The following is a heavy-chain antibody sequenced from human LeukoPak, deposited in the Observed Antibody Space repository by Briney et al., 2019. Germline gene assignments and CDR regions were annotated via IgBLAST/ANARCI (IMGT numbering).Heavy chain of an antibody. CDR3: ARGTLLTRDSGYPVFAY. CDR1: GFTFSSYS. CDR2: ISGSGGST. D-gene: IGHD3-22*01. V-gene: IGHV3-23*01. Sequence: GGSLRLSCAASGFTFSSYSMNWVRQAPGKGLEWVSAISGSGGSTYYADSVKGRFTISRDNSKNTLYLQMNSLRDDDTAVYYCARGTLLTRDSGYPVFAYWGQGTQVTVSS. J-gene: IGHJ4*02.